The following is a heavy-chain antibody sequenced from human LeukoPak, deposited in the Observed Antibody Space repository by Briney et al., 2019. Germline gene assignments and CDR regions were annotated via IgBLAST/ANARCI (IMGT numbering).Heavy chain of an antibody. CDR3: ARDSEVSSGWYPFDY. V-gene: IGHV4-59*01. D-gene: IGHD6-19*01. Sequence: SETLSLTCAVYGGSFSSYYWSWIRQPPGKGLGGMGYIYYSGSTNYNPSLKSRVTISLDTSKNQFSLKLSSVTAADTAVYYCARDSEVSSGWYPFDYWGQGTLVTVSS. J-gene: IGHJ4*02. CDR1: GGSFSSYY. CDR2: IYYSGST.